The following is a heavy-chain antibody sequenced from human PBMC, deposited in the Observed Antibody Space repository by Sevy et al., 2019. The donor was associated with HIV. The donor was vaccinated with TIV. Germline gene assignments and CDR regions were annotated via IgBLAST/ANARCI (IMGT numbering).Heavy chain of an antibody. D-gene: IGHD3-22*01. V-gene: IGHV3-23*01. Sequence: GGSLRLSCAASGFTFSSYAMSWVRQAPGKGLEWVSAISGSGGSTYYADSVKGRFTISRDNSKNTLYLQMNCLRAEETAVYYCAKGERYYDSSGYYRPPEYFQHWGQGTLVTVSS. J-gene: IGHJ1*01. CDR1: GFTFSSYA. CDR2: ISGSGGST. CDR3: AKGERYYDSSGYYRPPEYFQH.